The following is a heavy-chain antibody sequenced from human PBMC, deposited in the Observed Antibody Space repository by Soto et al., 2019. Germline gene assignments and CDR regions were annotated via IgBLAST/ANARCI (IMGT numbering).Heavy chain of an antibody. Sequence: EVQLVESGGGLVKPGGSLRLSCAASGFTFSSYSMNWVRQAPGKGLEWVSSISSSSSYIYYADSVKGRFTISRDNAKNSLYLQMNSLRAEDTALYYCARDDPVMAGVFYGMDVWGQGTTVTVSS. CDR3: ARDDPVMAGVFYGMDV. D-gene: IGHD6-19*01. J-gene: IGHJ6*02. CDR1: GFTFSSYS. CDR2: ISSSSSYI. V-gene: IGHV3-21*01.